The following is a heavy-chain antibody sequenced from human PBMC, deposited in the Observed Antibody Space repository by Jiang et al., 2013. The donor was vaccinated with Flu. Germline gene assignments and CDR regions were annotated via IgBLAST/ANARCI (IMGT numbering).Heavy chain of an antibody. J-gene: IGHJ3*02. CDR2: IYYSGST. CDR1: GGSISSSSYY. V-gene: IGHV4-39*07. D-gene: IGHD2-21*02. CDR3: ATHTSSLQLAYCGGDCYWTHAFDI. Sequence: SGSGLVKPSETLSLTCTVSGGSISSSSYYWGWIRQPPGKGLEWIGSIYYSGSTYYNPSLKSRVTISVDTSKNQFSLKLSSVTAADTAVYYCATHTSSLQLAYCGGDCYWTHAFDIWGQGTMVTVSS.